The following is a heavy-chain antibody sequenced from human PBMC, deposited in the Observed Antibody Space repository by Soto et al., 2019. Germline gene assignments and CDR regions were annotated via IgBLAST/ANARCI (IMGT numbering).Heavy chain of an antibody. CDR3: AKLSQPPYGGYPHTRDNYYYYGMDV. CDR1: GYSFTSYW. D-gene: IGHD5-12*01. J-gene: IGHJ6*02. V-gene: IGHV5-51*01. Sequence: PGESLKISCKGSGYSFTSYWIGWVRQMPGKGLEWMGIIYPGDSDTRYSPSFQGQVTISADKSISTAYLQWSSLKASDTAMYYCAKLSQPPYGGYPHTRDNYYYYGMDVWGQGTTVTVSS. CDR2: IYPGDSDT.